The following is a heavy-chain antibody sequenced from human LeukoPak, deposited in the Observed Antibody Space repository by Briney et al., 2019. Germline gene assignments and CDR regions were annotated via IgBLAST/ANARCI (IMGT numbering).Heavy chain of an antibody. CDR1: GGSISSYY. V-gene: IGHV4-59*01. J-gene: IGHJ4*02. Sequence: SGTLSLTCTVSGGSISSYYWSWIRQPPGKGLEWIGYIYYSGSTNYNPSLNSRVTISVDTSKNQFSLKLSSVTAADTAVYYCARGLQVFDYWGQGTLVTVSS. D-gene: IGHD5-24*01. CDR2: IYYSGST. CDR3: ARGLQVFDY.